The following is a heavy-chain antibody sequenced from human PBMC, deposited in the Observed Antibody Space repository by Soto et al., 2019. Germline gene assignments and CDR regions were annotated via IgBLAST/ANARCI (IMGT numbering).Heavy chain of an antibody. D-gene: IGHD2-2*02. CDR2: ISSRSDI. V-gene: IGHV3-21*01. CDR1: GFTFSTYS. CDR3: AREYTAWPLAYGLDV. Sequence: GGSLRLSCVGSGFTFSTYSINWVRQAPGKGLEWVSSISSRSDIYYADSVKGRFTISRDNAKNSVSLQMNSLRAEDTAVYYCAREYTAWPLAYGLDVWGQGTTDTVS. J-gene: IGHJ6*02.